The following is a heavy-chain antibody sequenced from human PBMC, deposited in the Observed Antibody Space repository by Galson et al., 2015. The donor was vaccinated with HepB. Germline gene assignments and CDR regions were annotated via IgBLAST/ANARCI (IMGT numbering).Heavy chain of an antibody. J-gene: IGHJ6*02. CDR3: ARDSGSSWYGDYYYGMDV. D-gene: IGHD6-13*01. CDR1: GFTFSSYA. Sequence: SLRLSCAASGFTFSSYAMHWVRQAPGKGLEWVAVISYDGSNKYYADSVKGRFTISRDNSKNTLYLQMNSLRAEDTAVYYCARDSGSSWYGDYYYGMDVWGQGTTVTVSS. CDR2: ISYDGSNK. V-gene: IGHV3-30-3*01.